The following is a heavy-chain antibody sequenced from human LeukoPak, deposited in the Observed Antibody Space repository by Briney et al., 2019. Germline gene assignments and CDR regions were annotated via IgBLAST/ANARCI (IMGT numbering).Heavy chain of an antibody. CDR1: GFTVSDYS. J-gene: IGHJ4*02. CDR2: ISGSGSYT. Sequence: GGSLRLSCAASGFTVSDYSMTWVRQAPGEGLEWVSAISGSGSYTDYADSVKGRFTISKDNSKNTVYMRMSSLRAEDTALYYCAERRYDSSGHFDSWGQGTLVTVSS. V-gene: IGHV3-23*01. D-gene: IGHD3-22*01. CDR3: AERRYDSSGHFDS.